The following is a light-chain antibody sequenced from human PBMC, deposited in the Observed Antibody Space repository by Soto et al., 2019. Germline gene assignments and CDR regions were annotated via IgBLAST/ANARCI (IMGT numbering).Light chain of an antibody. V-gene: IGLV2-14*01. J-gene: IGLJ2*01. CDR1: SSDVGGYNY. Sequence: QSALTQPASVSGSPGQSITISCTGTSSDVGGYNYVSWYQHHPGKAPKLIIYEVSNRPSGVSNRFSGSKSGNTASLTISGLQAEDEADYYCSSYTRTSTVVFGGGTKLTVL. CDR3: SSYTRTSTVV. CDR2: EVS.